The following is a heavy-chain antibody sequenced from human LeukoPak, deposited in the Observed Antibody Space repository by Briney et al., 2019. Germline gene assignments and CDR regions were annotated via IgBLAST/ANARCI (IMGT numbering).Heavy chain of an antibody. V-gene: IGHV1-46*01. CDR2: INPSGGST. CDR1: GYTFTSYY. J-gene: IGHJ5*02. Sequence: ASVKVSCKASGYTFTSYYMHWVRQAPGQGLEWMGIINPSGGSTSYAQKFQGRVTMTRDTSTSTVYMELGSLRSEDTAVYYCARDLNRYFDWSYTFDPWGQGTLVTVSS. CDR3: ARDLNRYFDWSYTFDP. D-gene: IGHD3-9*01.